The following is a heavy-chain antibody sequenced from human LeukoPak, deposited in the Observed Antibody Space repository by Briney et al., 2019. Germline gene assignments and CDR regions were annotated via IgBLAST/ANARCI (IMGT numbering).Heavy chain of an antibody. Sequence: SETLSLTCTVSGGSISSGSYYWSWIRQPAGRGLEWIGSIYYTGNTYYNASLKSQVSISIDTSKNQFSLKLTSVTAADTAVYYCARQTGSGLFILPGGQGTLVTVSS. CDR3: ARQTGSGLFILP. V-gene: IGHV4-39*01. CDR1: GGSISSGSYY. CDR2: IYYTGNT. J-gene: IGHJ4*02. D-gene: IGHD3/OR15-3a*01.